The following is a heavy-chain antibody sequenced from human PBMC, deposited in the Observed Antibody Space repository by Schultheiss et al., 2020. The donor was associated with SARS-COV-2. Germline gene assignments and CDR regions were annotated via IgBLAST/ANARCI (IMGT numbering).Heavy chain of an antibody. D-gene: IGHD3-10*01. V-gene: IGHV1-8*02. CDR2: MNPNSGNT. Sequence: ASVKVSCKASGYTFTSYGISWVRQAPGQGLEWMGWMNPNSGNTGYAQKFQGRVTMTRNTSSSTAYMVLSSLRLDDTAVYYCARSYGLGFMDVWGKGTTVTVSS. CDR3: ARSYGLGFMDV. CDR1: GYTFTSYG. J-gene: IGHJ6*03.